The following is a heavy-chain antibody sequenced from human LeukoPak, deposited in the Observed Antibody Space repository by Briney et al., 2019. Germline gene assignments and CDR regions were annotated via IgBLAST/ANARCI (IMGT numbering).Heavy chain of an antibody. V-gene: IGHV3-48*01. CDR3: ARDKDTSAYYSGH. D-gene: IGHD3-22*01. J-gene: IGHJ4*02. Sequence: GGSLRLSCAASGFTFSSYNMIWVRQAPGKGLEWVSYISSYSSTIYYADSVKGRFTISRDDAKNSLYLQMNSLGAEDTAVYYCARDKDTSAYYSGHWGQGTLVTVSS. CDR2: ISSYSSTI. CDR1: GFTFSSYN.